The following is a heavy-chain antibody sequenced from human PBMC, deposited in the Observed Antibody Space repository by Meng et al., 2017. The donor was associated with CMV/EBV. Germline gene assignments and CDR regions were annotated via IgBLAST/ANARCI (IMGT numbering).Heavy chain of an antibody. CDR1: GFTFSSYS. Sequence: GESLKISCAASGFTFSSYSMNWVRQASGKGLEWVSSISSSSSYIYYADSVKGRFTISRDNAKNSLYLQMNSLRAEDTAVYYCARLYLPLGFDYWGQGTLVTVSS. CDR3: ARLYLPLGFDY. V-gene: IGHV3-21*01. J-gene: IGHJ4*02. CDR2: ISSSSSYI. D-gene: IGHD2-2*02.